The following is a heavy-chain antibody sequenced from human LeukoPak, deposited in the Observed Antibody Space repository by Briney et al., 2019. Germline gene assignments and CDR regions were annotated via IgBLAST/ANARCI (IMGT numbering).Heavy chain of an antibody. CDR2: IYTSGST. J-gene: IGHJ4*02. V-gene: IGHV4-4*07. CDR1: GGSISSYY. Sequence: PSETLSLTRTVSGGSISSYYWSWIRQPAGKGLEWIGRIYTSGSTNYNPSLKSRVTMSVDTSKNQFSLKLSSVTAADTAVYYCAREHYDSSGYWGFDYWGQGTLVTVSS. CDR3: AREHYDSSGYWGFDY. D-gene: IGHD3-22*01.